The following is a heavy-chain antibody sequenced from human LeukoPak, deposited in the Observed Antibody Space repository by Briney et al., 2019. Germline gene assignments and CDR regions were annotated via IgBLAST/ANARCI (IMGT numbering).Heavy chain of an antibody. Sequence: GGSLRLSCEVSGFTVSSNYMTWVRQAPGKGLEWVSIIYSGGSTYYADSVKGRFAISRDNSKNTLYLQMNSLRADDTAVYYCARDVNLLFFDVWGRGTLVTVSS. CDR3: ARDVNLLFFDV. CDR1: GFTVSSNY. CDR2: IYSGGST. D-gene: IGHD2-21*01. V-gene: IGHV3-66*01. J-gene: IGHJ2*01.